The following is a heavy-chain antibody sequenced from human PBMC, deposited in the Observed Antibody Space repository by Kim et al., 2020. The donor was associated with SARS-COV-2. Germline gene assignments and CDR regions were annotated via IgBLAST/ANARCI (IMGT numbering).Heavy chain of an antibody. CDR1: GFTFSSYS. Sequence: GGSLRLSCAASGFTFSSYSMNWVRQAPGKGLEWVSSISSSSSYIYYADSVKGRFTISRDNAKNSLYLQMNSLRAEDTAVYYCARDLRITMVRGATSSWGQGTLVTVSS. J-gene: IGHJ4*02. D-gene: IGHD3-10*01. CDR2: ISSSSSYI. CDR3: ARDLRITMVRGATSS. V-gene: IGHV3-21*01.